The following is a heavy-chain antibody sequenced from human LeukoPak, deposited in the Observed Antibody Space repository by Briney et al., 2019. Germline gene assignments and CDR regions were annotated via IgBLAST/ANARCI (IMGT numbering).Heavy chain of an antibody. V-gene: IGHV3-23*01. Sequence: GGSLRLSCAASGFTFTSYAMSWVRHAPGKVLEWVSAISGSGGNTYYADSVKGRFTISRDNSKNTLYLQMNSLRAEDTAVYYCVPREEQWLVRSPFDYWGQGTLVTVSS. D-gene: IGHD6-19*01. CDR1: GFTFTSYA. CDR3: VPREEQWLVRSPFDY. J-gene: IGHJ4*02. CDR2: ISGSGGNT.